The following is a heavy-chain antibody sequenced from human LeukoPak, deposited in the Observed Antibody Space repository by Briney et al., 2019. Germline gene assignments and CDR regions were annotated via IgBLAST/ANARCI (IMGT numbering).Heavy chain of an antibody. V-gene: IGHV3-23*01. Sequence: SGGSLRLSCAASGFTFSSYAMSWVRQAPGKGLEWVAAISGSGGSTYYADSVKGRFTISRDNSKNTLYLQMNSLRAEDTAVYYCAKVGPRGGYQVIDYWGQGTLVTVSS. J-gene: IGHJ4*02. CDR3: AKVGPRGGYQVIDY. CDR1: GFTFSSYA. CDR2: ISGSGGST. D-gene: IGHD5-12*01.